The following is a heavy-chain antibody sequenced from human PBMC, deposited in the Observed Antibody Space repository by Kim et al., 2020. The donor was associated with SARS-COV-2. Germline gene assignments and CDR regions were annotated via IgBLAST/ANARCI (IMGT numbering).Heavy chain of an antibody. CDR2: ISAYNGNT. CDR3: ARNYDILTGLDNWFDP. J-gene: IGHJ5*02. CDR1: GYTFTSYG. V-gene: IGHV1-18*01. D-gene: IGHD3-9*01. Sequence: ASVKVSCKASGYTFTSYGISWVRQAPGQGLEWMGWISAYNGNTNYAQKLQGRVTMTTDTSTSTAYMELRSLRSDDTAVYYCARNYDILTGLDNWFDPWGQGTLVTVSS.